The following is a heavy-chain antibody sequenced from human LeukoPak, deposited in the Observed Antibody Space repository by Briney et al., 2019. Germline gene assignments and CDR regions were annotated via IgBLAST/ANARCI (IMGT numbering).Heavy chain of an antibody. D-gene: IGHD2-15*01. V-gene: IGHV3-48*03. CDR1: GFTFGIYE. J-gene: IGHJ4*02. CDR2: ISNSGSAI. Sequence: GGSLRLSCSASGFTFGIYEMTWVRQAPGKGLEWISYISNSGSAIYYADSMKGRFTISRDNTKNSLYLEMNSLRGEDTAVYYCASLGRYCSGGRCKYYFDYWGQGTLVTVSS. CDR3: ASLGRYCSGGRCKYYFDY.